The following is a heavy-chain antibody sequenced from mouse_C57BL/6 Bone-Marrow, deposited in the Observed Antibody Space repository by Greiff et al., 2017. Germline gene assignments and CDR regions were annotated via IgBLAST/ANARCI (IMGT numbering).Heavy chain of an antibody. CDR3: ARRGDYYAMDY. Sequence: VQLQQPGAELVKPGASVKMSCKASGYTFTSYWITWVKQRRGQGLEWIGDIYPGSGSTNYNEKFKSKATLTVDTSSSTAYMQLSSLTSEDSAVYYCARRGDYYAMDYWGQGTSVTVSS. CDR2: IYPGSGST. D-gene: IGHD3-3*01. J-gene: IGHJ4*01. CDR1: GYTFTSYW. V-gene: IGHV1-55*01.